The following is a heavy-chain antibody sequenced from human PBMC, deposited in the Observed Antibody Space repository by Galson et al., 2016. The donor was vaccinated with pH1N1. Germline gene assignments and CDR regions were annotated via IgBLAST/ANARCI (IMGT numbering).Heavy chain of an antibody. D-gene: IGHD1-14*01. CDR1: GNRFTAYY. CDR2: IDPGIGST. V-gene: IGHV1-46*01. CDR3: VGIKGGVFDV. Sequence: SVKVSCKASGNRFTAYYFHWVRQAPGQGLEWMGIIDPGIGSTNFAERFQGRVTVTRDVSTSTVYMSMASLTSDDTAMYYCVGIKGGVFDVWGQGTMVTVSS. J-gene: IGHJ3*01.